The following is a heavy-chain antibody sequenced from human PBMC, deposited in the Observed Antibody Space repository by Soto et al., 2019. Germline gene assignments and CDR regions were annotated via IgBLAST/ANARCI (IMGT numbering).Heavy chain of an antibody. D-gene: IGHD2-2*01. CDR3: VRKYPGTRPFDY. V-gene: IGHV3-23*01. Sequence: GGSLRLSCAASGFTFNSYAMNCVRQAPGKGLAWFSAIGTDGNTYYANSVKGRFTISRDNSRTTLYLQMNSLRVEDTALYYCVRKYPGTRPFDYWGQGTLVTSPQ. CDR2: IGTDGNT. CDR1: GFTFNSYA. J-gene: IGHJ4*01.